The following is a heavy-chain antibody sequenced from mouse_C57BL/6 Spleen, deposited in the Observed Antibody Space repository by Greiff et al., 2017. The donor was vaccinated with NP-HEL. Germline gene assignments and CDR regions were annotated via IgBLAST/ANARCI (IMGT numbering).Heavy chain of an antibody. CDR1: GYAFSSYW. J-gene: IGHJ1*03. CDR3: ARGGDYDPLYWYFDV. CDR2: IYPGDGDT. D-gene: IGHD2-4*01. Sequence: VQLQQSGAELVKPGASVKISCKASGYAFSSYWMNWVKQRPGKGLEWIGQIYPGDGDTNYNGKFKGKATLTADKSSSTAYMQLSSLTSEDSAVYFCARGGDYDPLYWYFDVWGTRTTVTVSS. V-gene: IGHV1-80*01.